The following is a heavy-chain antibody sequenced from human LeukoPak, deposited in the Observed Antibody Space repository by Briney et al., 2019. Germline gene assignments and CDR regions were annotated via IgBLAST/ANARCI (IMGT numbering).Heavy chain of an antibody. CDR1: GFTFSSYS. J-gene: IGHJ4*02. V-gene: IGHV3-48*04. CDR3: ARDLLNDEGSSYFFDQ. D-gene: IGHD2-2*01. Sequence: GGSLRLSCAASGFTFSSYSMTWVRQAPGKGLEWVSYISKSSDRIYHADSVKGRFTISRDNDKNSLYLQMDSLRAEDTAVYYCARDLLNDEGSSYFFDQWGQGTLVTVSS. CDR2: ISKSSDRI.